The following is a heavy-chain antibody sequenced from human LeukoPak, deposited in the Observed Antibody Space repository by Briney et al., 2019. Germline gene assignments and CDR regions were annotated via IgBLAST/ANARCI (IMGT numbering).Heavy chain of an antibody. J-gene: IGHJ5*02. CDR3: ARVRRYFDTSGYQVFWFDP. CDR1: GFTFSNYA. D-gene: IGHD3-22*01. Sequence: PGRSLRLSCAASGFTFSNYAMHWVRQAPGKGLEWMAVISYDGGNKYYADSVKGRFTISRDNSKNTLYLQMNSLRAEDTAVYYCARVRRYFDTSGYQVFWFDPWGQGTRVTVSS. V-gene: IGHV3-30-3*01. CDR2: ISYDGGNK.